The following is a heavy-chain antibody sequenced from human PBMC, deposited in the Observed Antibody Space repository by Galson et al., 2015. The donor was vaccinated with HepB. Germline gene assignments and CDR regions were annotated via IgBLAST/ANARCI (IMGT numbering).Heavy chain of an antibody. CDR3: ARDHLYDSSGFSPRDEYYFDY. D-gene: IGHD3-22*01. V-gene: IGHV3-48*03. CDR2: ISSSGSTI. J-gene: IGHJ4*02. CDR1: GFTFSSYE. Sequence: SLRLSCAASGFTFSSYEMNWVRQAPGKGLEWVSYISSSGSTIYYADSVKGRFTISRDNAKNSLYLQMNSLRAEDTAVYYCARDHLYDSSGFSPRDEYYFDYWGQGTLVTVSS.